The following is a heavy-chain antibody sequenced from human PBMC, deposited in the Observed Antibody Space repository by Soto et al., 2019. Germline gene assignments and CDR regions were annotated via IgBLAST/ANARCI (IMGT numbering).Heavy chain of an antibody. D-gene: IGHD2-21*02. V-gene: IGHV4-61*01. J-gene: IGHJ4*02. CDR1: VGSFTSGNYY. Sequence: NPSETLSLTGTVSVGSFTSGNYYWSWILQPPGKGLEWIGHIYYSGSTNYNPFLKSRVTISVDASKNQFSLKLSSVTAADTAIYYCARGPVVTPFVDYWGQGTLVTVSS. CDR3: ARGPVVTPFVDY. CDR2: IYYSGST.